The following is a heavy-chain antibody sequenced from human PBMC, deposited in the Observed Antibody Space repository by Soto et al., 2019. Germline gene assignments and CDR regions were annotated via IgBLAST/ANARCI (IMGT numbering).Heavy chain of an antibody. CDR3: ARISCKGGSCYFDFDH. D-gene: IGHD2-15*01. V-gene: IGHV1-46*02. Sequence: ASVKVSCKASGYSFKDHYMHWVRQAPGRGLEWVGIINPSGEHTNYAQQFRGRVAMARDTSTSTAYMELRSLRSEDTAVYFCARISCKGGSCYFDFDHWGQGTLVTVSS. CDR2: INPSGEHT. CDR1: GYSFKDHY. J-gene: IGHJ4*02.